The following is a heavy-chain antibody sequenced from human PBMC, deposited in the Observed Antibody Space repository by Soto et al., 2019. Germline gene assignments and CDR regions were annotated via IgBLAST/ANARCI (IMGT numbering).Heavy chain of an antibody. CDR1: GGTFSSYT. CDR2: IIPILGIA. Sequence: SVKVSCKASGGTFSSYTISWVRQAPGQGLEWMGRIIPILGIANYAQKFQSRVTIPADKSTSTAYMELSSLRSKDTAVYYCARGPREGFEYWGPGTLVTVSS. CDR3: ARGPREGFEY. J-gene: IGHJ4*02. V-gene: IGHV1-69*02.